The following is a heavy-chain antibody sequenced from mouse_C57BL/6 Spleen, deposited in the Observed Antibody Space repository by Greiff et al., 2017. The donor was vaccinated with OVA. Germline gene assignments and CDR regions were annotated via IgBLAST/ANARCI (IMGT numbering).Heavy chain of an antibody. CDR3: TRGALWEGYYFDY. V-gene: IGHV1-15*01. CDR2: IDPETGGT. D-gene: IGHD4-1*01. CDR1: GYTFTDYE. Sequence: VQLQESGAELVRPGASVTLSCKASGYTFTDYEMHWVKQTPVHGLEWIGAIDPETGGTAYNQKFKGKAILTADKSSSTAYMELRSLTSEDSAVYYCTRGALWEGYYFDYWGQGTTLTVSS. J-gene: IGHJ2*01.